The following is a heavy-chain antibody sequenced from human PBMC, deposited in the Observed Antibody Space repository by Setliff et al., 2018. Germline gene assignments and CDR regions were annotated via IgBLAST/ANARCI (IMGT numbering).Heavy chain of an antibody. CDR3: ARDPGGRAGTWGLYLDAFDI. V-gene: IGHV4-61*09. Sequence: SETLSLTCTVSGGSISSGSYYWSWIRQPAGKGLEWIGHIYTSGSTNYNPSLKSRVTISVDTSKNQFSLKLSSVTAADTAVYYCARDPGGRAGTWGLYLDAFDIWGQGTMVTVSS. CDR2: IYTSGST. J-gene: IGHJ3*02. D-gene: IGHD3-16*01. CDR1: GGSISSGSYY.